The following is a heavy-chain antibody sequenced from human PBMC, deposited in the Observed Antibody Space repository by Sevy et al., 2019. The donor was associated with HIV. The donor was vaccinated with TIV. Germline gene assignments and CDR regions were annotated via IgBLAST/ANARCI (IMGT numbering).Heavy chain of an antibody. D-gene: IGHD4-4*01. V-gene: IGHV3-15*01. CDR3: TTDAHDFTNYPSPYYFDQ. CDR2: IKSKTDGGPT. J-gene: IGHJ4*02. Sequence: GGSLRLSCAASGFTLSDAWMSWVRQAPGKGLEWVGRIKSKTDGGPTDHAAPVKGRFTISRDESKNTLYLQMNRLKTEDTAVYYCTTDAHDFTNYPSPYYFDQWGQGTLVTVSS. CDR1: GFTLSDAW.